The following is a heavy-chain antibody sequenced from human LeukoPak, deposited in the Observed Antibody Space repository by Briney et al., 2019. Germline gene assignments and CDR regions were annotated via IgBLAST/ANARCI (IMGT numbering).Heavy chain of an antibody. D-gene: IGHD2-15*01. V-gene: IGHV1-2*02. CDR3: AREGDIVYYFDY. J-gene: IGHJ4*02. Sequence: ASVKVSCKASGYTFTGYYMHWVRQAPGQGLEWMGWINPNSGGTNYAQKFQGRVTITRDTSISTAYMELSRLRSDDTAVYYCAREGDIVYYFDYWGQGTLVTVSS. CDR2: INPNSGGT. CDR1: GYTFTGYY.